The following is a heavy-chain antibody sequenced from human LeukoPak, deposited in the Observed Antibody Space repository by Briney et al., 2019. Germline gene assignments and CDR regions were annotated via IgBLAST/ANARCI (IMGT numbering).Heavy chain of an antibody. CDR2: IRGSGGST. J-gene: IGHJ4*02. D-gene: IGHD3-10*01. V-gene: IGHV3-23*01. CDR3: AKDPSYILLWFGELDY. CDR1: GFTFSSYA. Sequence: PGGSLRLSCAASGFTFSSYAMSWVRQAPGKGLEWVSAIRGSGGSTYYADSVKGRFTISRDNSKNTLYLQMNSLRAEDTAVYYCAKDPSYILLWFGELDYWGQGTLVTVSS.